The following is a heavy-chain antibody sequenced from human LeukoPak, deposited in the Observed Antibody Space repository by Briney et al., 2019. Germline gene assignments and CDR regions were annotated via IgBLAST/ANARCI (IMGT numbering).Heavy chain of an antibody. D-gene: IGHD5-24*01. J-gene: IGHJ4*02. V-gene: IGHV3-21*01. CDR2: ISSSSSYI. CDR3: ARESLLDGYNSGVDY. Sequence: PGGSLRLSCAASGFTSSVYTMNWVRQAPGKGLEWVSSISSSSSYIYYADSVKGRFTISRDNAKNSLYLQMNSLRAEDTAVYYCARESLLDGYNSGVDYWGQGTLVTVSS. CDR1: GFTSSVYT.